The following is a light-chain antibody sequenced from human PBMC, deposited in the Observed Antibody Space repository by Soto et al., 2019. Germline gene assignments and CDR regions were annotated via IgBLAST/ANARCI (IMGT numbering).Light chain of an antibody. Sequence: QSALTQPASVSGSPGQSITISCTGTSSDVGGYNYVSWYQQHPGKAPKLMIYEVSNRPSGVSNRFSGSKSGNTASLTISGRQAEDEADYYCSSYTSSSPWVFGGGPKLTVL. J-gene: IGLJ3*02. CDR3: SSYTSSSPWV. CDR2: EVS. V-gene: IGLV2-14*01. CDR1: SSDVGGYNY.